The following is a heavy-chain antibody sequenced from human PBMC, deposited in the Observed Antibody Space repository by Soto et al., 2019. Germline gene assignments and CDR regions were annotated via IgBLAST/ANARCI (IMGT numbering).Heavy chain of an antibody. D-gene: IGHD3-3*01. Sequence: PGGSLRLSCAASGFTFSSYGMHWVRQAPGKGLEWVAVISYDGSNKYYADSVKGRFTISRDNSKNTLYLQMNSLRAEDTAVYYCAKGLDDFWSGSEIDYWGQGTLVTVSS. V-gene: IGHV3-30*18. CDR2: ISYDGSNK. J-gene: IGHJ4*02. CDR3: AKGLDDFWSGSEIDY. CDR1: GFTFSSYG.